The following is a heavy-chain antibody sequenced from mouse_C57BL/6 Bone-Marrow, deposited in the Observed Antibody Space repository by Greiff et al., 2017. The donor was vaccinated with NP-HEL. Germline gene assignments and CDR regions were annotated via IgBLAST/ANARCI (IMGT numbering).Heavy chain of an antibody. D-gene: IGHD1-1*01. CDR2: IHPNSGST. CDR3: ASQFITTVVATRGAMDY. Sequence: QVQLQQPGAELVKPGASVKLSCKASGYTFTSYWMHWVKQRPGQGLEWIGMIHPNSGSTNYNEQFKSKATLTVDKSSSTAYMQLSSLTSEDSAVYYCASQFITTVVATRGAMDYWGQGTSVTVSS. V-gene: IGHV1-64*01. J-gene: IGHJ4*01. CDR1: GYTFTSYW.